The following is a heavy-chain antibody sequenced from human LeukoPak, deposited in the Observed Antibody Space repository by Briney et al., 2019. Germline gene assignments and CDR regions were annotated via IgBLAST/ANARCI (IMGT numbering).Heavy chain of an antibody. J-gene: IGHJ4*02. V-gene: IGHV3-11*04. CDR1: GFTFSNPW. D-gene: IGHD2-15*01. CDR3: AREFGGALDY. Sequence: PGGSLRLSCAASGFTFSNPWISWVRQAPGKGLEWVSYISSSGSTIYYADSVKGRFTISRDNAKNSLYLQMNSLRAEDTAVYYCAREFGGALDYWGQGTLVTVSS. CDR2: ISSSGSTI.